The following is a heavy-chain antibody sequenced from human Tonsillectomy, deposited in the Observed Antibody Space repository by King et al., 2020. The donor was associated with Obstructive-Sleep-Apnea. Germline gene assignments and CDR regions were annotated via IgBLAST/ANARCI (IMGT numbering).Heavy chain of an antibody. Sequence: QLVQSGGGLVQPGGSLRLSCAASGFTFSSYAMHWVRQAPGKGLEYVSAISGNGGSTYYANSVKGRFTSSRDNSKNTLYLQMGSQRTEDMAVYYCAREARTGGSYPGWGQGTLVTVSS. J-gene: IGHJ4*02. CDR2: ISGNGGST. CDR3: AREARTGGSYPG. V-gene: IGHV3-64*01. CDR1: GFTFSSYA. D-gene: IGHD1-26*01.